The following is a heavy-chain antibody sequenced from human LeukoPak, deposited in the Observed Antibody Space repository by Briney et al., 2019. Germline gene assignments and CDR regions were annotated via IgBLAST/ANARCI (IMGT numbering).Heavy chain of an antibody. CDR3: ARDTIAIRPGWFDP. V-gene: IGHV1-18*01. Sequence: GASVKVSCKASGYTFTSYGISWVRQAPGQGLEWMGWISAYNGNTNYAQKVQGRVTMTTDTSTSTAYMELRSLRSDDTAVYYCARDTIAIRPGWFDPWGQGTLVTVSS. J-gene: IGHJ5*02. D-gene: IGHD6-6*01. CDR1: GYTFTSYG. CDR2: ISAYNGNT.